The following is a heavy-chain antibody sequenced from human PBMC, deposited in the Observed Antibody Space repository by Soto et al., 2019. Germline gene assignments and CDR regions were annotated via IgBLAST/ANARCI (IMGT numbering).Heavy chain of an antibody. V-gene: IGHV3-23*01. CDR1: GFTFSSYA. CDR2: ISGSGGST. J-gene: IGHJ4*02. Sequence: GGSLRLSCAASGFTFSSYAMSWVRQAPGKGLEWVSAISGSGGSTYYADSVKGRFTISRDNSKNTLYLQMNSLRAEDTAVYYCVKDALAYCGGDCSYDYWGQGTLVTV. CDR3: VKDALAYCGGDCSYDY. D-gene: IGHD2-21*02.